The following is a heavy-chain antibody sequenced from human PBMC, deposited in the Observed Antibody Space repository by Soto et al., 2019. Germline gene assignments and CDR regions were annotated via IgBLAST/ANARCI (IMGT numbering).Heavy chain of an antibody. V-gene: IGHV3-48*02. CDR2: ITNGGTTI. J-gene: IGHJ4*02. CDR1: GFTFSSYS. Sequence: SLRLSCAASGFTFSSYSINWVRQAPGKGLEWISYITNGGTTIYYADSVKGRFTISRDNAKNSLYLHMNSLRDDDTAVYYCATPVVRFLEWTTDYWGQGTLVTVSS. D-gene: IGHD3-3*01. CDR3: ATPVVRFLEWTTDY.